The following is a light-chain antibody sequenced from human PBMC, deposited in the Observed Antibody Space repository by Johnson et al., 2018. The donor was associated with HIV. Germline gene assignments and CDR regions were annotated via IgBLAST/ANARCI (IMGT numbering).Light chain of an antibody. Sequence: QSVLTQPPSVSAAPGQKVIISCSGSSSNIGKNYVSWYQQVPGTAPKLLIYENNKRPSGIPDRFSGSKSGTSATLAITGLQTGDEADYYCGTWDSSLSAGVFGTGTEVTVL. CDR2: ENN. CDR3: GTWDSSLSAGV. V-gene: IGLV1-51*02. CDR1: SSNIGKNY. J-gene: IGLJ1*01.